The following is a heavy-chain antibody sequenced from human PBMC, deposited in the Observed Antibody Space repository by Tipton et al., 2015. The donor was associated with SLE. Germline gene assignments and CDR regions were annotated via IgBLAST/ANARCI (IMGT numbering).Heavy chain of an antibody. CDR1: GDSISNGDDY. V-gene: IGHV4-61*08. Sequence: LRLSCTVSGDSISNGDDYWSWIRQPPGKVLEWIGEINHGGSTNYNPSLKSRVTISVDTSKNQFSLKLSSVTAADTAVYYCAQAHLWGSYRYASDIWGQGTMVTVSS. J-gene: IGHJ3*02. CDR3: AQAHLWGSYRYASDI. CDR2: INHGGST. D-gene: IGHD3-16*02.